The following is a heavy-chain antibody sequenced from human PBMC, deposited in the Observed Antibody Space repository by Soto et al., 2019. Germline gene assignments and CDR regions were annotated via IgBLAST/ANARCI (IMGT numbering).Heavy chain of an antibody. J-gene: IGHJ4*02. Sequence: SVNGACKASGGRFSSYTISWGRQAPGQGLERMGRIIPILGIANYAQKFQGRVTITADKSTSTAYMELSSLRSEDTAVYYCARERSGYDWEDYWGQGTLVTVSS. CDR2: IIPILGIA. CDR3: ARERSGYDWEDY. V-gene: IGHV1-69*04. D-gene: IGHD5-12*01. CDR1: GGRFSSYT.